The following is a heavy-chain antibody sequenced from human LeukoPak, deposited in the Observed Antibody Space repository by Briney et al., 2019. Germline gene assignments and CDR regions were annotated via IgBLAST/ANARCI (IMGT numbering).Heavy chain of an antibody. CDR2: IRSKAYGGTT. Sequence: PGGSLRLSCTASGFTVGDYAMSWVRQAPGKGLEWVGFIRSKAYGGTTEYAASVEGRFTISRDDSKSIAYLQMNSLKTEDTAVYYCTRGRVTMIRGVIAYFDYWGQGTLVTVSS. V-gene: IGHV3-49*04. D-gene: IGHD3-10*01. CDR1: GFTVGDYA. CDR3: TRGRVTMIRGVIAYFDY. J-gene: IGHJ4*02.